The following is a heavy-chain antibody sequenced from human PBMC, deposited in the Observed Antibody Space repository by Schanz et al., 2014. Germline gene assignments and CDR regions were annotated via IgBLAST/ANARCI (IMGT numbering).Heavy chain of an antibody. CDR3: ARDSAGTTFGVLDS. CDR2: IYKSGSA. Sequence: VASGGGLVQPGGSLRLSCVASGFNVSKSYVSWVRQAPGKGLEWVSLIYKSGSAFYADSVKGRLTISRDNSKNTVYLEMKRLRTEDTALYYCARDSAGTTFGVLDSWGQGTLVTVSS. D-gene: IGHD1-1*01. CDR1: GFNVSKSY. V-gene: IGHV3-66*02. J-gene: IGHJ4*02.